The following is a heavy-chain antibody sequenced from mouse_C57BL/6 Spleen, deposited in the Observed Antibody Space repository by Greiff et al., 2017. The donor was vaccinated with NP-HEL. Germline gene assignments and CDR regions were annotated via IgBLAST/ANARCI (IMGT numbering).Heavy chain of an antibody. CDR1: GYSITSGYY. J-gene: IGHJ3*01. CDR3: AREGVVGFAY. Sequence: EVKLLESGPGLVKPSQSLSLTCSVAGYSITSGYYWNWIRQFPGNKLEWMGYISDDGSNNYNPSLKNRISITRDTSKNQFFLKLNSVTTEDTATYYCAREGVVGFAYWGQGTLVTVSA. CDR2: ISDDGSN. V-gene: IGHV3-6*01.